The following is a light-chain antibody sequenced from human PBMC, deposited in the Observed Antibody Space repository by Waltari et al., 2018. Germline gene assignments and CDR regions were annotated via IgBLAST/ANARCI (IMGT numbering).Light chain of an antibody. CDR2: AAS. CDR3: QQYYSSPAT. V-gene: IGKV1-39*01. CDR1: KNIRSY. Sequence: DLQMTQSPSSLSASVGDRVTISCRASKNIRSYLSWYQQKPGIAPKLVIYAASTLQSGVPSRFSGSGSGTNFTLTITSLQAEDFAIYYCQQYYSSPATFGQGTKVEIK. J-gene: IGKJ1*01.